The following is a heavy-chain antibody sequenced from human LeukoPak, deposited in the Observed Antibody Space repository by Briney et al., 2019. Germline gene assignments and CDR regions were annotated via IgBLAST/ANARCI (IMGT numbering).Heavy chain of an antibody. CDR1: GFTFTTSA. Sequence: GTSVKVSCKASGFTFTTSAVQWVRQARGQRLEWIGRIVVGSGNTDHAQKFQGRLTITRDISTSTAYMELSSLTSDDTAVYYCAAVPNANAWYWDDAFDIWGQGTMVTVCS. J-gene: IGHJ3*02. V-gene: IGHV1-58*01. CDR2: IVVGSGNT. CDR3: AAVPNANAWYWDDAFDI. D-gene: IGHD2-8*02.